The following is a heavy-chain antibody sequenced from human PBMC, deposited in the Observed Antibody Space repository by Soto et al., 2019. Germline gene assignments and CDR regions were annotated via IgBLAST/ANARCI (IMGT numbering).Heavy chain of an antibody. CDR1: GGSISSSSYY. CDR3: ARHTRCCMDYYYGMDV. J-gene: IGHJ6*02. Sequence: SETLSLTCTVSGGSISSSSYYWGWIRQHQGKGLEWIGSIYYSGSTYYNPSLKSRVTISVDPSKNQFSLKLSSVTAADTAVYYCARHTRCCMDYYYGMDVWGQGTTVTVSS. CDR2: IYYSGST. D-gene: IGHD2-15*01. V-gene: IGHV4-39*01.